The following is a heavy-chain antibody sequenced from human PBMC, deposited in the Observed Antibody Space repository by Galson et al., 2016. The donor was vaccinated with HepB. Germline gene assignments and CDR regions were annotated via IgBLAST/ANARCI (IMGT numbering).Heavy chain of an antibody. Sequence: SVKVSCKASGGTFSNYAISWVRQAPGQGLEWMGGIIPIYGRSNYAQKFQGRVTITADESTSTAYMELSSLRSEDTAVYYCARGAAAGMGYYYYYGMDVWGQGTTVTVSS. V-gene: IGHV1-69*13. CDR3: ARGAAAGMGYYYYYGMDV. D-gene: IGHD6-13*01. CDR2: IIPIYGRS. J-gene: IGHJ6*02. CDR1: GGTFSNYA.